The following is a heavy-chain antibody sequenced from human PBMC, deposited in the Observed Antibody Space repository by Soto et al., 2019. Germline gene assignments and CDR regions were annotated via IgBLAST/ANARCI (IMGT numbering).Heavy chain of an antibody. CDR3: ARVPPGPRYFHL. J-gene: IGHJ1*01. Sequence: SETLSLTCGIYGGSLRGFYWSWLRQTPRKELEWIGEISQDGSTFYSPSLKSRVTMFVDTSKDQFSLNLTSVTAADTAVYFCARVPPGPRYFHLWGQGTLVTVSS. CDR1: GGSLRGFY. V-gene: IGHV4-34*01. CDR2: ISQDGST.